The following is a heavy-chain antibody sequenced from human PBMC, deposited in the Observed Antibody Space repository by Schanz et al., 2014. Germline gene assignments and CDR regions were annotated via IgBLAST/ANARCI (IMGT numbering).Heavy chain of an antibody. D-gene: IGHD5-12*01. CDR3: ARARYTGYDCSGY. V-gene: IGHV1-2*02. CDR2: INPNSGET. Sequence: QVQLVQSGPAVKKPGASMKVSCLASGYSFTEYFLHWVRQAPGQGLEWMGWINPNSGETNYEQKLKGRVTVTSETSISTAFMELSGLTSDDTATYFCARARYTGYDCSGYWGQGTLLIVSS. J-gene: IGHJ4*02. CDR1: GYSFTEYF.